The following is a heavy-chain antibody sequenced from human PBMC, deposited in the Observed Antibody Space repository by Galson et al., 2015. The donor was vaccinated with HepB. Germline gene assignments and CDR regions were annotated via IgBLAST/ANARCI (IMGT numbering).Heavy chain of an antibody. CDR3: AKLPSWSTHDAFDI. Sequence: SLRLSCAASGFTFSSYGMHWVRQAPGKGLEWVAVISYDGSNKYYADSVKGRFTISRDNSKNTLYLQMNSLRAEDTAVYYCAKLPSWSTHDAFDIWGQGTMVTVSS. J-gene: IGHJ3*02. V-gene: IGHV3-30*18. CDR2: ISYDGSNK. CDR1: GFTFSSYG. D-gene: IGHD2-8*01.